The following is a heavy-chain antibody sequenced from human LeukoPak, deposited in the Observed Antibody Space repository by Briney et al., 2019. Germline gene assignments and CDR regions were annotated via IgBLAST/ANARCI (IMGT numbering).Heavy chain of an antibody. J-gene: IGHJ4*02. CDR3: ARHFDIVVVPAAMHGFDY. CDR2: IYPGDSDT. Sequence: GESLKISCKGSGYTFTTYWIGWVRQMPGKGLEWMGIIYPGDSDTRYSPSFQGQVTISADKSISTAYLQWSSLKASDTAMYYCARHFDIVVVPAAMHGFDYWGQGTLVTVSS. CDR1: GYTFTTYW. D-gene: IGHD2-2*01. V-gene: IGHV5-51*01.